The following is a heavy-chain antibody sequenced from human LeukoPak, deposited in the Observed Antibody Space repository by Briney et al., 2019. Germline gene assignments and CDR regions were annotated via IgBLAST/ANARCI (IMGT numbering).Heavy chain of an antibody. Sequence: SETLSLTCAVYGGSFSGYYWSWIRQPPGKGLEWIGEINHSGSTNYNPSLKSRVTTSVDTSKNQFSLKLSSVTAADTAVYYCARVKRGRWLQLPHFDYWGQGTLVTVSS. V-gene: IGHV4-34*01. D-gene: IGHD5-12*01. CDR3: ARVKRGRWLQLPHFDY. CDR1: GGSFSGYY. J-gene: IGHJ4*02. CDR2: INHSGST.